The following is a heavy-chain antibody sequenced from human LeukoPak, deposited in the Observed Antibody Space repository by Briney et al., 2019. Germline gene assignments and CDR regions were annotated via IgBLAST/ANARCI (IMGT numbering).Heavy chain of an antibody. J-gene: IGHJ4*02. CDR2: IYGSGST. Sequence: SETLSLTCTVSGDSLSSHYWSWIRQPPGKGLEWTGYIYGSGSTHYDPSLRSRVTISEDTSKSQFSLKLTSVTAADTAVYYCARNVGWYSHDSWGQGTLVTVSS. CDR3: ARNVGWYSHDS. CDR1: GDSLSSHY. V-gene: IGHV4-59*08. D-gene: IGHD6-19*01.